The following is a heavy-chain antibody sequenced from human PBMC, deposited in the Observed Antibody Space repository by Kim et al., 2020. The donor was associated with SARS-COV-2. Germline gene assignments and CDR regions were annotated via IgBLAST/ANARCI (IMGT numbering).Heavy chain of an antibody. J-gene: IGHJ6*02. V-gene: IGHV3-30*18. CDR2: ISYDGSNK. CDR1: GFTFSSYG. CDR3: AKDNYYGSGRPYYYYGMDV. D-gene: IGHD3-10*01. Sequence: GGSLRLSCAAPGFTFSSYGMHWVRQAPGKGLEWVAVISYDGSNKYYADSVKGRFTISRDNSKNTLYLQMNSLRAEDTAVYYCAKDNYYGSGRPYYYYGMDVWGQGTTVTVSS.